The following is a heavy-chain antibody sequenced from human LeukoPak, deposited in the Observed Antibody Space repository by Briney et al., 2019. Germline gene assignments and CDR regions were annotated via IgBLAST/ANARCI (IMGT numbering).Heavy chain of an antibody. V-gene: IGHV3-53*01. J-gene: IGHJ3*02. CDR2: MYSGGRI. CDR1: GFAVSDHY. Sequence: GESLRLSCAASGFAVSDHYMNWVRQAPGKGLEWVAVMYSGGRIYYGDSVKGRFTISRDKSKNTLYLQMNSLRVDDTAVYYCAKDRGEVTPIGFDIWGRGTMVTVSS. D-gene: IGHD2-21*02. CDR3: AKDRGEVTPIGFDI.